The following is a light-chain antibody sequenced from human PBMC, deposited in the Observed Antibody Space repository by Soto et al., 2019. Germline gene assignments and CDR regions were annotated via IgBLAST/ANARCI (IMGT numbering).Light chain of an antibody. J-gene: IGLJ2*01. Sequence: QPVLTQSPSASASLGASVKLTCIRSSGDSSYAIAWHQQQPEKGPRYLMKLDSDGSHTKGDAIPDRFSGSSSGAERYLTISSLQSEDEADYYCQTWGTGIHVVFGGGTKLTVL. CDR2: LDSDGSH. CDR1: SGDSSYA. CDR3: QTWGTGIHVV. V-gene: IGLV4-69*01.